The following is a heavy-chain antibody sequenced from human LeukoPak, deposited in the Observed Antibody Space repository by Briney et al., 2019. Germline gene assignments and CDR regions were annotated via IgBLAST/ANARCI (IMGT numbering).Heavy chain of an antibody. CDR2: ISSSSSYI. Sequence: GGSLRLSCVASGFTFSSYGMNWVRQAPGKGLEWVSSISSSSSYIYYADSVKGRFTIPRDNAKNSLYLQMNSLRAEDTAVYYCARDRIAVAGNDYWGQGTLVTVSS. V-gene: IGHV3-21*01. J-gene: IGHJ4*02. CDR3: ARDRIAVAGNDY. D-gene: IGHD6-19*01. CDR1: GFTFSSYG.